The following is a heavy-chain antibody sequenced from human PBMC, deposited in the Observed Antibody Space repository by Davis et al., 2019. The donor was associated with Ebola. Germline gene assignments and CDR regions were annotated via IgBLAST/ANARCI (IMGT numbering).Heavy chain of an antibody. Sequence: GESLKISCAASGFTFSSSVMHWLRQAPGKGLEWVAVIWYDGSNKYYADSVKGRFTISRDNSKNTLYLQMNSMRAEDTAVYYCGRVDYRDYALFDYWGQETLVTVSS. D-gene: IGHD4-11*01. V-gene: IGHV3-33*08. J-gene: IGHJ4*02. CDR2: IWYDGSNK. CDR3: GRVDYRDYALFDY. CDR1: GFTFSSSV.